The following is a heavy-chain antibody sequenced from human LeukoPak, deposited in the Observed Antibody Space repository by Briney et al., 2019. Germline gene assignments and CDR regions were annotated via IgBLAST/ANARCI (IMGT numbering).Heavy chain of an antibody. CDR3: ASTYYRGYSYGTAPHDY. V-gene: IGHV3-53*01. CDR1: GFTVSSNY. Sequence: GGSLRLSCAASGFTVSSNYMSWVRQAPGKGLEWVSVIYSGGSTYYADSVKGRFTISRDNSKNTLYLQMNSLRAEDTAVYYCASTYYRGYSYGTAPHDYWGQGTLVTVSS. CDR2: IYSGGST. J-gene: IGHJ4*02. D-gene: IGHD5-18*01.